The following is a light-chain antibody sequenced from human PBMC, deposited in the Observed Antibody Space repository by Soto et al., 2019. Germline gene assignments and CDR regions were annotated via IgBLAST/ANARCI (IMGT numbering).Light chain of an antibody. CDR3: SSYTSSSTLV. V-gene: IGLV2-14*01. CDR2: DVS. J-gene: IGLJ2*01. CDR1: SSDVGGYNY. Sequence: QSALTQPASVSGSPGQSITISCTGTSSDVGGYNYVSWYQQHPGKVSKLMIYDVSNRPSGVSNRFSGSKSGNTASLTISGLQAEDEADYYCSSYTSSSTLVFGRGTKLTVL.